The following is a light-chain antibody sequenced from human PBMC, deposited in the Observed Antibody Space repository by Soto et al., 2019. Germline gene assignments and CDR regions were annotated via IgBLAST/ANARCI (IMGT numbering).Light chain of an antibody. CDR2: DTS. V-gene: IGKV3-11*01. Sequence: EIVLTRSPASLSLLPVGITTLSFRASQSVSSYLLWYQQKPGRVPRLLIYDTSNRATGIPARFSGSGSGTEFTLTISSLQSQDFAVYYCQQYNNWPVTFGQGTKVDIK. CDR3: QQYNNWPVT. CDR1: QSVSSY. J-gene: IGKJ1*01.